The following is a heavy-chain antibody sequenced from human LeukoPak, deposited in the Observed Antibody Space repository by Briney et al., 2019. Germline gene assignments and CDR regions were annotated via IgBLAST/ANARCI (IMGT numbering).Heavy chain of an antibody. CDR3: AREKYYDILTGYPHFDY. V-gene: IGHV3-7*01. Sequence: GGSLRLSCAASGFTFSSHWMSWVRQTPGKGLEWVANIKQDGSEKYYVDSVKGRFTISRDNAKNSLYLQMNSLRAEDTFVYYCAREKYYDILTGYPHFDYWGQGTLVTVSS. CDR1: GFTFSSHW. D-gene: IGHD3-9*01. CDR2: IKQDGSEK. J-gene: IGHJ4*02.